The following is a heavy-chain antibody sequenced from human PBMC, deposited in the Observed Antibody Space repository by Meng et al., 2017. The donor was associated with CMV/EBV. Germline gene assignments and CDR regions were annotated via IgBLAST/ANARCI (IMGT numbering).Heavy chain of an antibody. CDR3: ARDLMNCSSTSCANWFDP. D-gene: IGHD2-2*01. CDR2: IYTSGST. J-gene: IGHJ5*02. V-gene: IGHV4-4*07. Sequence: GLGLVKPPGTLSLTSPGSGGSISSYYWSWIRQPAGKGLEWIGRIYTSGSTNYNPSLKSRVTMSVDTSKNQFSLKLSSVTAADTAVYYCARDLMNCSSTSCANWFDPWGQGTLVTVSS. CDR1: GGSISSYY.